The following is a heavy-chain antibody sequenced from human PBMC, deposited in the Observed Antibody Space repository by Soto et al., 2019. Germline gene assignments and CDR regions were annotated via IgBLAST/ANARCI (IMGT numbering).Heavy chain of an antibody. D-gene: IGHD3-3*01. CDR2: ISGSDGKT. CDR1: GFSFGSYA. Sequence: SLRLSCAASGFSFGSYALSWVRQAPGKGLEWVSTISGSDGKTFYADAVKGRFSISRDTSQNTLYLQMNSLGADDTAIYYCARWSYLDYWGQGTRVTVSS. CDR3: ARWSYLDY. V-gene: IGHV3-23*01. J-gene: IGHJ4*02.